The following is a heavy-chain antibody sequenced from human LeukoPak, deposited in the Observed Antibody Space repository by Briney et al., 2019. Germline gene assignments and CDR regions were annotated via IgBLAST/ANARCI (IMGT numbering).Heavy chain of an antibody. V-gene: IGHV4-34*01. D-gene: IGHD3-10*01. CDR2: INHSGST. Sequence: PSETLSLTCAVYGGSFSGYYWSWIRQPPGKGLEWIGEINHSGSTNYNPSLKSRVTISVDTSKNQFSLKLSSVTAADTAVYYCARALDGGYYGSGSFDYWGQGTLVTVSS. CDR1: GGSFSGYY. CDR3: ARALDGGYYGSGSFDY. J-gene: IGHJ4*02.